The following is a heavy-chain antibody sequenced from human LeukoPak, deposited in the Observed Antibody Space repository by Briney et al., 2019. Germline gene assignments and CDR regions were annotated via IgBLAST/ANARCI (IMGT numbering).Heavy chain of an antibody. Sequence: SETLSLTCTVSGGSISSSSYYWGWIRQPPGKGLEWIGSIYYSGSTYYNPSPKSRVTISVDTSKNQFSLKLSSVTAADTAVYYCASKIPGYCSSTSCYKYYYYYYMDVWGKGTTVTVSS. CDR3: ASKIPGYCSSTSCYKYYYYYYMDV. CDR2: IYYSGST. J-gene: IGHJ6*03. V-gene: IGHV4-39*01. CDR1: GGSISSSSYY. D-gene: IGHD2-2*01.